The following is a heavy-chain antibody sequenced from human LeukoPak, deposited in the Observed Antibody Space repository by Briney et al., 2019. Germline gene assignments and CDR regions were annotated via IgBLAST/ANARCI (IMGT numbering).Heavy chain of an antibody. CDR2: IYYSGST. CDR1: GVSISSSNSY. CDR3: ARDLPTIFGVVSYYYMDV. J-gene: IGHJ6*03. Sequence: SETLSLTCTVSGVSISSSNSYWGWIRQPPGKGLEWIGSIYYSGSTYYNPSLKSRVTISVDTSKNQFSLKLSSVTAADTAVYYCARDLPTIFGVVSYYYMDVWGKGTTVTVSS. D-gene: IGHD3-3*01. V-gene: IGHV4-39*07.